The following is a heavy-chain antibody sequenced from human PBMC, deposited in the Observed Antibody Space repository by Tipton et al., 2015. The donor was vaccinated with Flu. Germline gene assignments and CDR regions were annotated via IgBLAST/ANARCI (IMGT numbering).Heavy chain of an antibody. CDR1: GFTFSSFG. D-gene: IGHD3-9*01. CDR3: AKEVDRYFDWLPYS. V-gene: IGHV3-23*01. Sequence: GSLRLSCAASGFTFSSFGMSWVRQAPGKGLEWVSAISGRGGSIYYADSVKGRFTISRDNSKNTLYLQVNSLRADDTAVYYCAKEVDRYFDWLPYSWGQGTLVTVSS. CDR2: ISGRGGSI. J-gene: IGHJ4*02.